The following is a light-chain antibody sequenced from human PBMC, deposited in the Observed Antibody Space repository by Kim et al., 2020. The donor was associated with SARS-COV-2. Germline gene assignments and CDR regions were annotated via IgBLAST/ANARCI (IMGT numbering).Light chain of an antibody. Sequence: GQSVPVTWSGTSSDIGGYKYVSKNQKHHGEGPKVRMYEVNQRTSGVSDRFSGSKSGNTASLTISGIQAEDESDDYCASFTNRNTFVFGGGTQLTVL. CDR2: EVN. V-gene: IGLV2-14*01. CDR1: SSDIGGYKY. CDR3: ASFTNRNTFV. J-gene: IGLJ3*02.